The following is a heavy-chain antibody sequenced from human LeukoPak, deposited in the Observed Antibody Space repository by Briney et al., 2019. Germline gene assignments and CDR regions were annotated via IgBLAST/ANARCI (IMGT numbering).Heavy chain of an antibody. CDR3: ATGLVIVGATLFDY. CDR1: GYALTELS. CDR2: FDPEDGET. J-gene: IGHJ4*02. V-gene: IGHV1-24*01. D-gene: IGHD1-26*01. Sequence: SVKVSCKVSGYALTELSMHWVRQAPGKGLEWMGGFDPEDGETIYAQKFQGRVTMTEDTSTDTAYMELSSLRSEDTAVYYCATGLVIVGATLFDYWGQGTLVTVSS.